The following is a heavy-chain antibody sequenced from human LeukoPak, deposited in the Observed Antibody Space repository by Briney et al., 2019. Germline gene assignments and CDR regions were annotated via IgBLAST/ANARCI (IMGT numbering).Heavy chain of an antibody. J-gene: IGHJ6*02. CDR1: GFTFSSNW. CDR2: INHNGNVN. Sequence: GGSLRLSCATSGFTFSSNWMSWVRHVPGRGLEWVASINHNGNVNYYVDSVKGRFTISRDNAKNSLYLQMSNLRAEDTAVYFCARGGGLDVWGQGATVTVSS. V-gene: IGHV3-7*03. D-gene: IGHD3-16*01. CDR3: ARGGGLDV.